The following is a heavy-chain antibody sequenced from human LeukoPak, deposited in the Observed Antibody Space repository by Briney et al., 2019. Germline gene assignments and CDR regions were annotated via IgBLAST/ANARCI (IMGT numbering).Heavy chain of an antibody. D-gene: IGHD6-19*01. CDR2: IYYSGST. V-gene: IGHV4-39*07. CDR1: GGSISSSSYY. J-gene: IGHJ4*02. CDR3: ARGSSSGWSYFDY. Sequence: PSETLSLTCTVSGGSISSSSYYWGWIRQPPGKGLEWIGSIYYSGSTYYNPSLKSRVTISVDTSKNQFSLKLRSVTAADTAVYYCARGSSSGWSYFDYWGQGTLVTVSS.